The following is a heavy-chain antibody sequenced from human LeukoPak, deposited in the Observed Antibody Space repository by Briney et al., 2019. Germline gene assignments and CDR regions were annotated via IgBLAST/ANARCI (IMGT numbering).Heavy chain of an antibody. V-gene: IGHV1-18*01. Sequence: GGSVKVSCKASGYSFINFGLSWVRQAPGQGLEWMGWISAYNHNTNYAQKFQGRVTMTIDTSTTTVYMELRSLRSDDTAIYYCARDLMYCDTMSCYDGDFDYWGQGTPVTVYS. CDR1: GYSFINFG. CDR3: ARDLMYCDTMSCYDGDFDY. CDR2: ISAYNHNT. J-gene: IGHJ4*02. D-gene: IGHD2-2*01.